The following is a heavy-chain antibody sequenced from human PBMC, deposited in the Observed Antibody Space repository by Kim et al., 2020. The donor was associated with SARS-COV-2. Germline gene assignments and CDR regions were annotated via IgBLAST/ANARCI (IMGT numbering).Heavy chain of an antibody. J-gene: IGHJ3*02. Sequence: YIPSLKSRVTISKVTTKNQFSLDLRSVTAADTAVYYCATIFGVFVSNSFDIWDQGTLVTVSS. V-gene: IGHV4-4*09. D-gene: IGHD3-3*01. CDR3: ATIFGVFVSNSFDI.